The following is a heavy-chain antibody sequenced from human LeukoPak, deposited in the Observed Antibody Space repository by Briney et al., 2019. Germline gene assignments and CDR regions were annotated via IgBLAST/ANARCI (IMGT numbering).Heavy chain of an antibody. CDR1: GFTFSDYY. V-gene: IGHV3-11*01. Sequence: GGSLRLSCAASGFTFSDYYMSWIRQAPGKGLEWVSYISSSGSTIYYADSVKGRFTISRDNAKNSLYLQMNSLRAEDTAVYYCAKSWRYYDSSNYYAFDIWGQGTMVTVSS. J-gene: IGHJ3*02. D-gene: IGHD3-22*01. CDR2: ISSSGSTI. CDR3: AKSWRYYDSSNYYAFDI.